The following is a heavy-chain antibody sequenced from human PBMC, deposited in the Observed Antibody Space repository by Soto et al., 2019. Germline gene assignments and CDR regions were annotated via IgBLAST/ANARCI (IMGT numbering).Heavy chain of an antibody. J-gene: IGHJ4*02. V-gene: IGHV1-24*01. CDR3: ATAATIFGVVITLNSGGDY. CDR2: FDPEDGET. Sequence: ASVKVSCKVSGYTLTELSMHWVRQAPGKGLEWMGGFDPEDGETIYAQKFQGRVTMTEDTSTDTAYMEVGSLRSEDTAVYYCATAATIFGVVITLNSGGDYWGQGTLVTVSS. CDR1: GYTLTELS. D-gene: IGHD3-3*01.